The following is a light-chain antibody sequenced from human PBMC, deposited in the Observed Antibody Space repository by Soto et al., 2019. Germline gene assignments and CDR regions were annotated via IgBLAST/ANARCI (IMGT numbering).Light chain of an antibody. J-gene: IGKJ5*01. CDR3: QQYGGSPPIT. CDR1: QSVSSSY. CDR2: GAY. Sequence: IVLTHSPGTLSFSPGEIATLSFRASQSVSSSYLAWYQQTPGQAPRLVVYGAYSRDTGIPDRFSGSGSGTDFTLTISRLEPEDFAVYYCQQYGGSPPITFGQGTRLEIK. V-gene: IGKV3-20*01.